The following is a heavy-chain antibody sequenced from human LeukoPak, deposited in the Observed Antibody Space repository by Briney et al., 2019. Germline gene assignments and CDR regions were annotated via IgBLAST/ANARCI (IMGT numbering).Heavy chain of an antibody. Sequence: KPSETLSLTCTVSGGSISSSYYYWGWIRQPPGKGLEWIGSIFYSGSTYYNPSFKSRVTISLDTSKNQFSLRLSSVTAADTAVYYCARHSAVTTFIFDYWGQGTLVTVSS. J-gene: IGHJ4*02. CDR1: GGSISSSYYY. CDR3: ARHSAVTTFIFDY. CDR2: IFYSGST. V-gene: IGHV4-39*01. D-gene: IGHD4-17*01.